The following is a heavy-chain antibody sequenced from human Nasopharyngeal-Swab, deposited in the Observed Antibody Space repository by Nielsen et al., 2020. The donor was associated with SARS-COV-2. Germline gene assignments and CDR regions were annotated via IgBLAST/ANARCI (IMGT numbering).Heavy chain of an antibody. CDR2: INHSGST. V-gene: IGHV4-34*01. CDR3: ARGRVGGRGGRCSIPLDY. Sequence: WIRQPPGKGLEWIGEINHSGSTNYNPSLKSRVTISVDTSKNQFPLKLSSVTAADTAVYYCARGRVGGRGGRCSIPLDYWGQGTLVTDSS. J-gene: IGHJ4*02. D-gene: IGHD3-16*01.